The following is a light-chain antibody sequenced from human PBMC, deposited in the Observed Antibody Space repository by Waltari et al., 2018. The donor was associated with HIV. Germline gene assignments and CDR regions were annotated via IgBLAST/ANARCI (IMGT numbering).Light chain of an antibody. V-gene: IGLV1-40*01. J-gene: IGLJ2*01. CDR2: DIN. CDR3: QSYDSSLRGVL. Sequence: QSVLTQPPSVSGAPGQRVTISCTGSSSNIGAGYEVHGYQQLPGTGPKLLIHDINNRPSGVPDRCSGSKSGTSASLASTGLQAEDEADYYGQSYDSSLRGVLFGGGTKLTVL. CDR1: SSNIGAGYE.